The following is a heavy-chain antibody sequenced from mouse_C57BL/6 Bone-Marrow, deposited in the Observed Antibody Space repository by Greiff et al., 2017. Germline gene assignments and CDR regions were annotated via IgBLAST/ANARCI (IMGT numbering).Heavy chain of an antibody. CDR1: GFTFTDYY. CDR3: ARYGYYGSGYFDY. Sequence: EVMLVESGGGLVQPGGSLSLSCAASGFTFTDYYMSWVRQPPGKALEWLGFIRNKANGYTTEYSASVKGRFTISRDNSQSILYLQMNALRAEDSATYDCARYGYYGSGYFDYWGQGTTLTVSS. CDR2: IRNKANGYTT. D-gene: IGHD1-1*01. J-gene: IGHJ2*01. V-gene: IGHV7-3*01.